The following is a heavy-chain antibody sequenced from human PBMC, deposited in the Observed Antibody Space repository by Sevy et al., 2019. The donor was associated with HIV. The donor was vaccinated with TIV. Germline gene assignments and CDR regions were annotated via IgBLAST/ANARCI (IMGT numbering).Heavy chain of an antibody. J-gene: IGHJ5*02. V-gene: IGHV1-2*02. CDR3: ARDAQLWSYNWLDP. CDR1: GYTFTGYY. Sequence: ASVKVSCKASGYTFTGYYIYWVRQAPGQGLEWTGWINPNSGGTNYAQKFQGRVTMTTDTSINTAYMELSRLRSDDTAVYYCARDAQLWSYNWLDPCGQGTLVTVSS. CDR2: INPNSGGT. D-gene: IGHD5-18*01.